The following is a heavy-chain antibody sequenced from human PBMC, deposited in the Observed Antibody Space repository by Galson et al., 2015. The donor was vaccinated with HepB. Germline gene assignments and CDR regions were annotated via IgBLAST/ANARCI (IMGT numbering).Heavy chain of an antibody. D-gene: IGHD1-26*01. J-gene: IGHJ6*02. Sequence: SLRLSCAASGFTFRRFWMSWVRQAPGKGLEWVANIKQDGSEAYYMDSVKGRFTISRDNAKNSVDLQMNSLRVDDTAVYYCAKTKGWVYYYGMDVWGPGTTVTVSS. CDR1: GFTFRRFW. CDR2: IKQDGSEA. V-gene: IGHV3-7*01. CDR3: AKTKGWVYYYGMDV.